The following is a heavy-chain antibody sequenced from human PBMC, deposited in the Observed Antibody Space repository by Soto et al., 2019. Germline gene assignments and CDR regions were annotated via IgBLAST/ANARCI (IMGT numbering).Heavy chain of an antibody. CDR3: ARGGIAVATNWFDP. CDR2: INHSGST. CDR1: GGSFSGYY. D-gene: IGHD6-19*01. Sequence: ETLSLTCAVYGGSFSGYYWSWIRQPPGKGLEWIGEINHSGSTNYNPSLKSRVTISVDTSKNQFSLKLSSVTAADTAVYYCARGGIAVATNWFDPWGQGTLVTVSA. J-gene: IGHJ5*02. V-gene: IGHV4-34*01.